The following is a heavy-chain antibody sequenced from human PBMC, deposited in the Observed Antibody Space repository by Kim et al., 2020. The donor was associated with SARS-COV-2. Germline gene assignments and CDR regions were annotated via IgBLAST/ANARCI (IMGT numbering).Heavy chain of an antibody. V-gene: IGHV4-39*01. Sequence: HKSRVTISVDTSKNLFSLKLSSVTAADTAVYYCARTPSGYSYSRGWYFDLWGRGTLVTVSS. CDR3: ARTPSGYSYSRGWYFDL. J-gene: IGHJ2*01. D-gene: IGHD5-18*01.